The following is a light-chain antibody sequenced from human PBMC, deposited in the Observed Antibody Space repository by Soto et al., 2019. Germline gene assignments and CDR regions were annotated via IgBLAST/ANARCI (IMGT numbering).Light chain of an antibody. J-gene: IGKJ1*01. CDR2: GAS. CDR1: QSVSSN. CDR3: QQYNNWPRT. V-gene: IGKV3-15*01. Sequence: EIVMTQSPGTLSLSPGERATLSCRASQSVSSNLAWYQQKPGQAPRLLIYGASTRATGIPARFSGSRSGTEFTITISSLKSEDFAVYYCQQYNNWPRTFGQGTQVEIK.